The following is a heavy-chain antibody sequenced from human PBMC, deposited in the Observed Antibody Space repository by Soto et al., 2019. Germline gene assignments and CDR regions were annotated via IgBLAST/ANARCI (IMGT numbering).Heavy chain of an antibody. CDR1: GFTFSTYA. J-gene: IGHJ4*02. Sequence: QVQLVESGGGVVQPGGSLRLSCAASGFTFSTYAMHWVRQAPGKGLAWVPVISYDGSNKHYADSVKGRFTIASDNSKNSLYLQMNSLRAADTAVYYWARRPGIEIVVPPAYWDPGALVTVSS. D-gene: IGHD2-15*01. CDR2: ISYDGSNK. V-gene: IGHV3-30*04. CDR3: ARRPGIEIVVPPAY.